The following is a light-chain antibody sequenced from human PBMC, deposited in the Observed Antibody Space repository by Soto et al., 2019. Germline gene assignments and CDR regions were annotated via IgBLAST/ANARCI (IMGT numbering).Light chain of an antibody. Sequence: QSALTQPPSVAAAPGHKVTISCSGSISTIGNNYVSWYQQLPGTAPKRLSYDNNKRHARIPDRFSGSKSGTSATLGITGLQTGDEADYYCGTWDSSLSAIYVVGTGTKLTVL. CDR1: ISTIGNNY. CDR3: GTWDSSLSAIYV. V-gene: IGLV1-51*01. J-gene: IGLJ1*01. CDR2: DNN.